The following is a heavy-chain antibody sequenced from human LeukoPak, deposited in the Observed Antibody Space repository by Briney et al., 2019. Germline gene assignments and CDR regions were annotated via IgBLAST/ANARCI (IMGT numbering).Heavy chain of an antibody. J-gene: IGHJ4*02. D-gene: IGHD3-16*01. Sequence: SETLSLTCAVYGGSISSYYWSWIRQPPGKGLEWIGYIYTSGSTNYNPSLKSRVTISVDTSKNQFSLKLSSVTAADTAVYYCARLHGVYFDYWGQGTLVTVSS. CDR2: IYTSGST. CDR3: ARLHGVYFDY. CDR1: GGSISSYY. V-gene: IGHV4-4*09.